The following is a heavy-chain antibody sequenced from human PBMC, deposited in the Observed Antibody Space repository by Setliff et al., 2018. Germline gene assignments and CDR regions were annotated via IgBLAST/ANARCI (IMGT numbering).Heavy chain of an antibody. V-gene: IGHV3-74*01. Sequence: PGGSLRLSCAVSGFTFSNAWMSWVRQAPGRGLVWVSRINSDGSTTNYADSVKGRFTISRDNAKNSLYLEMNSLRAEDTAIYYCVRNGDLLGGFGMDVWGQGTTVTVSS. J-gene: IGHJ6*02. CDR3: VRNGDLLGGFGMDV. D-gene: IGHD3-10*01. CDR2: INSDGSTT. CDR1: GFTFSNAW.